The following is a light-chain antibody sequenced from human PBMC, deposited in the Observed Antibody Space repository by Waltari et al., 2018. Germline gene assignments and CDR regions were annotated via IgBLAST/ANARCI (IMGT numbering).Light chain of an antibody. J-gene: IGLJ3*02. V-gene: IGLV1-40*01. CDR3: QSYDSSLSGSV. CDR1: SSQSGAGYS. Sequence: QSVLTQPPSTSPAPGERVTVSSTGRSSQSGAGYSVHWYQQLPGTSPKLLIYGNSNRPSGVPDRCSGSKAGTSASLAITGLQAEDEADYYCQSYDSSLSGSVFGGGTKLTVL. CDR2: GNS.